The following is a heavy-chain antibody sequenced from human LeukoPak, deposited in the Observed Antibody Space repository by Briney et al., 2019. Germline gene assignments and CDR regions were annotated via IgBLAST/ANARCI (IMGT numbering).Heavy chain of an antibody. V-gene: IGHV4-31*03. D-gene: IGHD5-12*01. J-gene: IGHJ4*02. CDR2: IYYSGST. CDR1: GGSISSGGYY. CDR3: ARGVATMRYFDY. Sequence: QVQLQESGPGLVKPSQTLSLTCTVSGGSISSGGYYWSWIRQHPGKGLEWIGYIYYSGSTYYNPSLKSRVAISIDTSKNQFSLKLSSVTAADTAVYYCARGVATMRYFDYWGQGTLVTVSS.